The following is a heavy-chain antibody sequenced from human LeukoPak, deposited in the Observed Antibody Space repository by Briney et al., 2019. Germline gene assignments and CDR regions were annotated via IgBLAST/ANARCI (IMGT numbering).Heavy chain of an antibody. CDR3: AGGGDLKGELDY. D-gene: IGHD3-16*01. V-gene: IGHV1-69*02. CDR2: IIPILGIA. J-gene: IGHJ4*02. Sequence: GASVKVSCKASGGTFSSYTISWVRQAPGQGLEWMGRIIPILGIANYAQKFQGRVTITADKSTSTAYMELSSLRSDDTAVYYWAGGGDLKGELDYWGQGTLVTVSS. CDR1: GGTFSSYT.